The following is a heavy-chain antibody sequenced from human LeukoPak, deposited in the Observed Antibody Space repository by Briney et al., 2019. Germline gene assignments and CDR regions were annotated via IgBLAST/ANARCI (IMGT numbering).Heavy chain of an antibody. CDR1: GYTFTSYG. CDR3: ARGKRFGELEDWFDP. CDR2: ISAYNGNT. Sequence: ASVKVSCKASGYTFTSYGISWVRQAPGQGLEWMGWISAYNGNTNYAQKLQGRVTMTTDTSTSTAYMELRSLRSDDTAVYYCARGKRFGELEDWFDPWGQGTLVTVSS. D-gene: IGHD3-10*01. J-gene: IGHJ5*02. V-gene: IGHV1-18*01.